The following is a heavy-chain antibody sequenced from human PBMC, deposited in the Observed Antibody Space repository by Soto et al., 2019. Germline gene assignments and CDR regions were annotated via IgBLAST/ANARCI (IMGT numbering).Heavy chain of an antibody. J-gene: IGHJ6*02. D-gene: IGHD2-2*03. V-gene: IGHV5-51*01. Sequence: PGESLKISCKGSGYSFTSYWIGWVRQMPGKGLEWMGIICPGDSDTRYSPSFQGQVTISADKSISTAYLQWSSLKASDTAMYYCARLGGYCISTSCSYYYYYYGMDVWGQGTTVTVSS. CDR3: ARLGGYCISTSCSYYYYYYGMDV. CDR1: GYSFTSYW. CDR2: ICPGDSDT.